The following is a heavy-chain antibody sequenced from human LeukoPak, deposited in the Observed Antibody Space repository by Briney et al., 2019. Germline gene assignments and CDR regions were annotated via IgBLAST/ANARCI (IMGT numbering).Heavy chain of an antibody. J-gene: IGHJ4*02. CDR3: ARDPIDILTGWGDGGLDY. V-gene: IGHV4-61*02. CDR2: IYTSGST. Sequence: SQTLSLTCTVSGGSISSGSYYWSWIRQPAGKGLEWIGRIYTSGSTNYNPSLKSRVTISVDTSKNQFSLKLSSVTAADTAVYYCARDPIDILTGWGDGGLDYWGQGTLVTVSS. CDR1: GGSISSGSYY. D-gene: IGHD3-9*01.